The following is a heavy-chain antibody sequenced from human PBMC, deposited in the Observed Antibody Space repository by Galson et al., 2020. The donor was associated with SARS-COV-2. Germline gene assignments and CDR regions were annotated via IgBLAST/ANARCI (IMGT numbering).Heavy chain of an antibody. CDR2: VSKDGINK. J-gene: IGHJ6*02. CDR1: GFTFSNYA. D-gene: IGHD6-19*01. CDR3: ARGPAIEVAGTNLWCGMDA. V-gene: IGHV3-30*04. Sequence: GGSLRLSCAASGFTFSNYAMTWVRQAPGKGLEWVAAVSKDGINKYYADSVRGRFTISRDNSKNTFYLQMDTLGVEDTAVYYSARGPAIEVAGTNLWCGMDAWGQGTTVTVSS.